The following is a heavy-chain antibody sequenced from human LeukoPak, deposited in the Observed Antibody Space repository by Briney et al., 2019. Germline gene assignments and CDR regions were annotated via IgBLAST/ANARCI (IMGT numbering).Heavy chain of an antibody. CDR3: AQIASYDYFDY. Sequence: PGGSLRLSCAASGFTFSSYGMHWVRQAPGKGLEWVAVISYDGSNKYYADSMKGRFTISRDNSKNTLYLQMNSLRAEDKAVYYCAQIASYDYFDYWGQGTLVTVSS. D-gene: IGHD3-10*01. V-gene: IGHV3-30*03. CDR1: GFTFSSYG. CDR2: ISYDGSNK. J-gene: IGHJ4*02.